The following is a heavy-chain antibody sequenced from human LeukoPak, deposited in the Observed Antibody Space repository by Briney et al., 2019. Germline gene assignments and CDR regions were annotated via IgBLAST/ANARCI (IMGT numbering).Heavy chain of an antibody. CDR3: ARGRADVVPFDY. CDR2: IYTSGTT. V-gene: IGHV4-4*09. Sequence: SETLSLTCTVSGGSISDYWSWLRQPPGKGLECIGYIYTSGTTNYNPSLESRVTISVDTSKNQFSLKLSSVTAADTAVYYCARGRADVVPFDYWGQGTLVTVSS. D-gene: IGHD2-2*01. CDR1: GGSISDY. J-gene: IGHJ4*02.